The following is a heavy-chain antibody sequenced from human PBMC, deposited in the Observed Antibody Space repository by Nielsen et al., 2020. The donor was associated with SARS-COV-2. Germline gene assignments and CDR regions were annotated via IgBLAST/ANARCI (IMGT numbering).Heavy chain of an antibody. Sequence: SVTVSCQASVYTFSHSGLCSLRQPPGRGLAWIGWISGFNGNTNYLQKFKGRVTMTTHSSTGTVYMELRSLRADDTAIYYCARWRTYGNGWDFWGQGTLVTVSS. V-gene: IGHV1-18*01. CDR1: VYTFSHSG. CDR2: ISGFNGNT. CDR3: ARWRTYGNGWDF. J-gene: IGHJ4*02. D-gene: IGHD6-19*01.